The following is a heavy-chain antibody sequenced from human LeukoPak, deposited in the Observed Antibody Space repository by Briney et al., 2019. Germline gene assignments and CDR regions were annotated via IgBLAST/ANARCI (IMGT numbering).Heavy chain of an antibody. Sequence: ASVKVSCKASGYTFTGYYMHWVRQAPGQGLEWMGWINPNSGGTNYAQKFQGWVTMTRDTSISTAYMELSRLRSDDTAVYYCARMNSGDHPPYYYYYGMDVWGQGTTVTVSS. CDR2: INPNSGGT. V-gene: IGHV1-2*04. CDR1: GYTFTGYY. D-gene: IGHD4-17*01. J-gene: IGHJ6*02. CDR3: ARMNSGDHPPYYYYYGMDV.